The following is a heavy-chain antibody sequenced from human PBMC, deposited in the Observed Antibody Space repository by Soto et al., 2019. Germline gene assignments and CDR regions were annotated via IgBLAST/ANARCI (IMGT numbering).Heavy chain of an antibody. CDR3: APGASWFDP. CDR2: ISSSSSYI. D-gene: IGHD3-10*01. Sequence: GGSLRLSCAASGFTFSSYSMNWVRQAPGKGLEWVSSISSSSSYIYYADSVKGRFTISRDNAKNSLYPQMNSLRAEDTAVYYCAPGASWFDPWGQGTLVTVSS. J-gene: IGHJ5*02. V-gene: IGHV3-21*01. CDR1: GFTFSSYS.